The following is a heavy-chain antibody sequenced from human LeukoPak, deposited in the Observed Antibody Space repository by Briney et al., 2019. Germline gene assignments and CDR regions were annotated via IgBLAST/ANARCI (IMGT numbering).Heavy chain of an antibody. CDR1: GNSFTSYW. V-gene: IGHV5-51*01. D-gene: IGHD6-13*01. CDR2: IYPDDSDI. CDR3: ARRIAGAATDY. Sequence: GESLKISCKGSGNSFTSYWIGWVRQMPGKGLEWMGIIYPDDSDIRYSPSFRGQVTISADKSISTAYMRWSSLKASDTAIYYCARRIAGAATDYWGQGTLVTVSS. J-gene: IGHJ4*02.